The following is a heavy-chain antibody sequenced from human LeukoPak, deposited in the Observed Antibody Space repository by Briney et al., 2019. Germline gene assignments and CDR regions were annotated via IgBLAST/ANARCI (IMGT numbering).Heavy chain of an antibody. CDR2: IYYSGST. D-gene: IGHD2-2*01. CDR1: GGSISSSYS. CDR3: ARGPSSYPPLDYCYMDV. J-gene: IGHJ6*03. Sequence: PSETLSLTCTVSGGSISSSYSWGWIRQPPGKGLEWIGNIYYSGSTYYNSSLKSRVTISVDTSKNHFSLKLSSVTAADTAIYYCARGPSSYPPLDYCYMDVWGKGTTVTVSS. V-gene: IGHV4-39*07.